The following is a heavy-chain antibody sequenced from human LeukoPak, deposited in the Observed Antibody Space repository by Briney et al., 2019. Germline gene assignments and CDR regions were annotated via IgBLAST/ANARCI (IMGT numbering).Heavy chain of an antibody. CDR3: ARRSPYYDSSSYSDY. Sequence: GGSLRLSCAASGFTFSSYAMYWVRQAPGKGLEWVAVISYDGNNKYYADSVKGRFTISRDNSENTLYLQMNSLRAEDTAVYYCARRSPYYDSSSYSDYWGQGTLVTVSS. J-gene: IGHJ4*01. D-gene: IGHD3-22*01. CDR1: GFTFSSYA. V-gene: IGHV3-30-3*01. CDR2: ISYDGNNK.